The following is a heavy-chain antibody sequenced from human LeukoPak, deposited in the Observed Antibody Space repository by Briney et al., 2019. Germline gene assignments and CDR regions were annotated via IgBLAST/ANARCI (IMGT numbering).Heavy chain of an antibody. D-gene: IGHD2-15*01. J-gene: IGHJ3*02. CDR2: IHSDGNT. V-gene: IGHV3-53*01. Sequence: GGSLRLSCAASGFSVSNNYMNWVRQAPGKGLEWVSVIHSDGNTYYADSVEGRFTISRDKSKNTLYLQMNSLRAEDTAVYHCARDRGEYCGGGTCWGAFDIWGQGTMVTVSS. CDR3: ARDRGEYCGGGTCWGAFDI. CDR1: GFSVSNNY.